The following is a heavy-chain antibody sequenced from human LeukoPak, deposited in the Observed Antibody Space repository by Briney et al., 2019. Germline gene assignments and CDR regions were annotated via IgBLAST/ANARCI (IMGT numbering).Heavy chain of an antibody. CDR2: IKQDGSEK. J-gene: IGHJ4*02. CDR1: GFTFSSYW. V-gene: IGHV3-7*03. CDR3: ADYYGPGSYYPSGY. Sequence: PGGSLRLSCAASGFTFSSYWMSWVRQAPGKGLEWVANIKQDGSEKYYVDPVKGRFTISRENAKNSLYLQMNSLRAEDTAVYYCADYYGPGSYYPSGYWGQGTLVTVSS. D-gene: IGHD3-10*01.